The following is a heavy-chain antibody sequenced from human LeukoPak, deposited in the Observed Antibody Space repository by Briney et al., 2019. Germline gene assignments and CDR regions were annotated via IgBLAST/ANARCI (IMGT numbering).Heavy chain of an antibody. CDR3: AQSGGMDV. J-gene: IGHJ6*02. V-gene: IGHV3-74*01. CDR1: GFTVSSNY. Sequence: GGSLRLSCAASGFTVSSNYMSWVRQVPGKGLVWVSRISGDGSSTNYADSVKGRFTISRDNSKNTLYLQMNSLRAEDTAVYYCAQSGGMDVWGQGTTVIVSS. CDR2: ISGDGSST.